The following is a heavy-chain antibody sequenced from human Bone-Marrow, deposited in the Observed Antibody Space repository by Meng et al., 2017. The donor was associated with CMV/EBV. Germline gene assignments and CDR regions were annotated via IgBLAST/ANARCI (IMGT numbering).Heavy chain of an antibody. Sequence: ASVKVSCKASGYTFTGYYMHWVRQAPGQGLEWMGWINPNSGGTNYAQKFQGRVTMTTDTSTSTAYMELRSLRSDDTAVYYCAREGQEGRMDVWGQGTTVTVSS. J-gene: IGHJ6*02. CDR2: INPNSGGT. CDR3: AREGQEGRMDV. V-gene: IGHV1-2*02. CDR1: GYTFTGYY.